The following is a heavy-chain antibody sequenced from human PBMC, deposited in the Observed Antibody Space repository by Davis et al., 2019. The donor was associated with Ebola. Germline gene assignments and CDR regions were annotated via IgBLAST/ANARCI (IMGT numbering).Heavy chain of an antibody. Sequence: PSETLSLTCTVSGGSISSYYWSWIRQPPGKGLEWIGYIYYSGSTNYNPSLKSRVTISVDTSKNQFSLKLSSVTAADTAVYYCARSSVAGRPYFDYWGQGTLVTVSS. CDR1: GGSISSYY. CDR3: ARSSVAGRPYFDY. V-gene: IGHV4-59*01. J-gene: IGHJ4*02. CDR2: IYYSGST. D-gene: IGHD6-19*01.